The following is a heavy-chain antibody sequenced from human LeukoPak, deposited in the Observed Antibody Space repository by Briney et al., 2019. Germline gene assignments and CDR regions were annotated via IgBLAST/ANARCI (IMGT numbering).Heavy chain of an antibody. J-gene: IGHJ3*02. CDR2: INPSGGST. Sequence: GASVKVSCKASGYTFTSYYMHWVRQAPGQGLEWMGIINPSGGSTSYAQKFQGRVTMTRDTSTSTVYMELSSLRSEDTAVYYCARVTYYYDSSGPDAFDIWGQGTMVTVSS. CDR3: ARVTYYYDSSGPDAFDI. CDR1: GYTFTSYY. D-gene: IGHD3-22*01. V-gene: IGHV1-46*01.